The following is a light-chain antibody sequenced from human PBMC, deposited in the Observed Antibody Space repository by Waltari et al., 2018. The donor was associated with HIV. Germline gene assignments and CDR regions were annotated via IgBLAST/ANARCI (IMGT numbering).Light chain of an antibody. CDR3: QQYYSNLPT. J-gene: IGKJ3*01. CDR1: QIILDSPNNNNY. V-gene: IGKV4-1*01. CDR2: WAS. Sequence: DIVMTQSPDSLAVSLGERATINCKSSQIILDSPNNNNYLAWFQQKPGQPPKLHSYWASTRESGVPDRFSGSGSGADFTLTISGLQAEDVAVYSCQQYYSNLPTFGPGTKVDIK.